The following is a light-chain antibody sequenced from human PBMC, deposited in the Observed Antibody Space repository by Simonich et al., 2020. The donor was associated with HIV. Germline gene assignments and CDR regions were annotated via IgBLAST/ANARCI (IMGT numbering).Light chain of an antibody. Sequence: AIQLTQSPSSLSASVGDGVTITCRASHDISSALAWYQQKPGKAPKLLIYDASSLESGVPSRFSGSGSGTDFTLTISSLQPEDFATYYCQQFNSYPYTFGQGTKLEIK. V-gene: IGKV1-13*02. CDR2: DAS. CDR3: QQFNSYPYT. CDR1: HDISSA. J-gene: IGKJ2*01.